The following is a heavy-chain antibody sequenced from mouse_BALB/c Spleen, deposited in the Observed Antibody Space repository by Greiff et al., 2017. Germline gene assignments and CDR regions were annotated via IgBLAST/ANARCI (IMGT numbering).Heavy chain of an antibody. CDR1: GYTFTSYW. Sequence: QVQLQQPGAELVKPGASVKLSCKASGYTFTSYWMHWVKQRPGQGLEWIGEIDPSDSYTNYNQKFKGKATLTVDKSSSTAYMQLSSLTSEDSAVYYCARMGPFDYWGQGTLVTVSA. V-gene: IGHV1-69*02. CDR2: IDPSDSYT. J-gene: IGHJ3*01. D-gene: IGHD4-1*01. CDR3: ARMGPFDY.